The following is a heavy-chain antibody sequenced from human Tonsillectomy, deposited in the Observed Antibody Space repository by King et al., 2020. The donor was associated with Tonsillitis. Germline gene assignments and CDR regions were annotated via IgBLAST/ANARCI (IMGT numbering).Heavy chain of an antibody. J-gene: IGHJ4*02. CDR1: GFTFSSYA. Sequence: EVQLVESGGGLVQPGGSLRLSCAASGFTFSSYAMTWVRQAPGKGLEWVSGISGSGSSTYYADSVKGRFTISRDNSKNTLYLQMISLRAEDTSVYYRAKGLVSVVTARVAFDCWGQGTLVTVSS. CDR2: ISGSGSST. V-gene: IGHV3-23*04. D-gene: IGHD2-21*02. CDR3: AKGLVSVVTARVAFDC.